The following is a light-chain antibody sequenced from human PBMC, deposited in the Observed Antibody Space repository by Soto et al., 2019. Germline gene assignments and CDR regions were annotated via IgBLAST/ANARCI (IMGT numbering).Light chain of an antibody. CDR3: AGWDDKLDGPMV. Sequence: QSVLTQPPSVSGTPGQRVTISCSGSSSNIGSNTVNWYQQFPGTAPKLLIYSDSQRPSGVPDRFSGSKSGTSASLAITGLQSEDEADYYCAGWDDKLDGPMVFGGGTKLTVL. J-gene: IGLJ3*02. CDR2: SDS. CDR1: SSNIGSNT. V-gene: IGLV1-44*01.